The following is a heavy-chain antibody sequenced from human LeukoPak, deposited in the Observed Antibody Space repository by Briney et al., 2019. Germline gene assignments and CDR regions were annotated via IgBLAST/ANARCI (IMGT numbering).Heavy chain of an antibody. J-gene: IGHJ5*02. CDR3: ASVAMVRGVKRNWFDP. Sequence: ASVKVSCKASGYTFTSYYMHWVRQAPGQGLEWMGIINPSGGSTSYAQKFQGRVTMTRDTSTSTAYMELSSLRSEDTAVYYCASVAMVRGVKRNWFDPWGQGTLVTVSS. CDR2: INPSGGST. CDR1: GYTFTSYY. D-gene: IGHD3-10*01. V-gene: IGHV1-46*01.